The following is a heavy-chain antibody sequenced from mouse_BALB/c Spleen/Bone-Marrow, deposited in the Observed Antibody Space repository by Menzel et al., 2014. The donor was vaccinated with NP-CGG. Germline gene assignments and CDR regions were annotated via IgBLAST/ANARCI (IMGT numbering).Heavy chain of an antibody. J-gene: IGHJ2*01. Sequence: EVKLVESGGGLVKLGGSLKLSCAASGFTFSSYYMSWVRQTPEKRLELVAAINSNGGSTYYPDTVKGRFTISRDNAKNTLYLQMSSLKSEDTALYYCARRGWDGYFVYWGQGTTLTVSS. CDR2: INSNGGST. D-gene: IGHD4-1*01. CDR3: ARRGWDGYFVY. CDR1: GFTFSSYY. V-gene: IGHV5-6-2*01.